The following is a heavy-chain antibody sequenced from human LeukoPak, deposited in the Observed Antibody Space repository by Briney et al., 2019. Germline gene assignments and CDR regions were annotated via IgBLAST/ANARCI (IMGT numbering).Heavy chain of an antibody. D-gene: IGHD3-16*01. J-gene: IGHJ4*02. CDR3: TRRLDD. V-gene: IGHV3-23*01. CDR2: ISGSGAST. CDR1: GFTLSTNA. Sequence: GGSLRLSCLTSGFTLSTNAMSWVRQAPGKGLEWISGISGSGASTYYADSVKGRFTISRDDSRNTLYLQMNGLRVEDTAVYYCTRRLDDWGQGTLVTVSS.